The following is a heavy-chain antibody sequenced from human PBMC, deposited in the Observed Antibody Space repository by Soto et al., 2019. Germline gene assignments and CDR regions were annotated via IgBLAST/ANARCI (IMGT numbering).Heavy chain of an antibody. Sequence: PGGSLRLSCAASGFTFSSYWMSWVRQAPGKGLEWVANIKQDGSEKYYVDSVKGRFTISRDNAKNSLYLQMNSLRAEDTAVYYCARGSPNYDFWSGPDYWGQGTLVTVSS. J-gene: IGHJ4*02. CDR2: IKQDGSEK. CDR3: ARGSPNYDFWSGPDY. D-gene: IGHD3-3*01. CDR1: GFTFSSYW. V-gene: IGHV3-7*01.